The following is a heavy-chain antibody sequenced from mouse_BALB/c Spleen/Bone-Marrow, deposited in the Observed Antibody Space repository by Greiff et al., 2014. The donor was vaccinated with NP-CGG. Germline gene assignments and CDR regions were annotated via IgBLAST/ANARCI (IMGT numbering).Heavy chain of an antibody. V-gene: IGHV5-6*01. CDR3: AGQGPYGNYGGFAY. D-gene: IGHD2-10*02. J-gene: IGHJ3*01. Sequence: EVNVVESGGDLVKPGGSLKLSCAASGFTFSSYGMSWVRQTPDKRLEWVATISSGGSYTYYPDSVKGRFTISRDNAKNTLYLQMSSLKSEDTAMYYCAGQGPYGNYGGFAYWGQGTLVTVSA. CDR2: ISSGGSYT. CDR1: GFTFSSYG.